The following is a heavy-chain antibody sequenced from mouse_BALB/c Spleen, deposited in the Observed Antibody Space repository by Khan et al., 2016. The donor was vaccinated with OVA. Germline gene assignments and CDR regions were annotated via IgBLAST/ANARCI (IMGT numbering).Heavy chain of an antibody. CDR1: GFTFSSYG. Sequence: EVELVESGGDLVKPGGSLKLSCAASGFTFSSYGMSWVRQTPDKRLEWVATISSVGSYTYYPDSVQGRFTISRDNAKNTLYLQMSSLKSEDTAKYYCARAYYGNREAMDYWGQGTSVTVSS. CDR3: ARAYYGNREAMDY. V-gene: IGHV5-6*01. CDR2: ISSVGSYT. J-gene: IGHJ4*01. D-gene: IGHD2-10*01.